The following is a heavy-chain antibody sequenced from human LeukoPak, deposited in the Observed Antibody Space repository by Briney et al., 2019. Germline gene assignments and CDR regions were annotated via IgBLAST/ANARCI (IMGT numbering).Heavy chain of an antibody. CDR1: GDSISSSTYY. V-gene: IGHV4-39*01. CDR2: IYYSGSA. Sequence: SSETLSLTCTVSGDSISSSTYYWGWIRQPPGKGLEWVGSIYYSGSAYYNPSLKSRVTISVDPSKNQFSLKLNSVTAADTAVYFCARQPTYYYYYMDVWGKGTTVTVSS. CDR3: ARQPTYYYYYMDV. J-gene: IGHJ6*03.